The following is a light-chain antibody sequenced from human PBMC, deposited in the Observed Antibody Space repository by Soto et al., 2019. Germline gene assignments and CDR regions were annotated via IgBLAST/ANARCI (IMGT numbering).Light chain of an antibody. CDR2: RNS. V-gene: IGLV1-44*01. CDR3: AAWDDNLRGVV. Sequence: QSVLTQPPSASGTPGQRIIISCSGSSSNIGRNTVNWYQHLPGRAPKILIYRNSHRPPAVPDRFSGSESGSSASLAISGVQSEDEDDYYCAAWDDNLRGVVFGGGTKLTVL. CDR1: SSNIGRNT. J-gene: IGLJ3*02.